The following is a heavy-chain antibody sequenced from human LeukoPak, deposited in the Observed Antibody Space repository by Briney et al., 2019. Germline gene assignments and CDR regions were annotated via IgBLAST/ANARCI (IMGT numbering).Heavy chain of an antibody. V-gene: IGHV1-8*01. CDR3: ARSMEAQTWGFDP. CDR1: GYTFTSYD. D-gene: IGHD1-1*01. J-gene: IGHJ5*02. Sequence: ASVKVSCKASGYTFTSYDINWVRQATGRGLEWMGWMNPNSGNTGYAQKFQGRVTMTRNTSISTAYMELSSLRSEDTAVYYCARSMEAQTWGFDPWGQGTLVTVSS. CDR2: MNPNSGNT.